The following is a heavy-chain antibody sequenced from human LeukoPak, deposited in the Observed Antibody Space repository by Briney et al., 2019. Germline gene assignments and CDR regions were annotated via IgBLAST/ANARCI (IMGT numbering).Heavy chain of an antibody. Sequence: SETLSLTCAVYGGSFSGYYWSWIRLPPGKGLEWIGEINHSGSTNYNPSLKSRVTISVDTSKNQFSLKLSSVTAADTAVYYCAITYGSGSYPYGMDVWGKGTTVTVSS. V-gene: IGHV4-34*01. CDR3: AITYGSGSYPYGMDV. J-gene: IGHJ6*04. CDR1: GGSFSGYY. D-gene: IGHD3-10*01. CDR2: INHSGST.